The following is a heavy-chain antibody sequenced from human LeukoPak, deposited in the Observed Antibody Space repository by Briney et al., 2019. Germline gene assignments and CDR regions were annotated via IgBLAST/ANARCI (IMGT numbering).Heavy chain of an antibody. Sequence: GGSLRLTCAASGFSVSSTYMSWVRQARGKGLEWVSLIYTSGSTFYADSVMGRFTISRDNSKNTLFLQMNSLRAEDSAVYYCTRDRAGTQSWVEFDLWGQGTLVTVSS. CDR1: GFSVSSTY. CDR3: TRDRAGTQSWVEFDL. D-gene: IGHD3-10*01. CDR2: IYTSGST. V-gene: IGHV3-66*03. J-gene: IGHJ5*02.